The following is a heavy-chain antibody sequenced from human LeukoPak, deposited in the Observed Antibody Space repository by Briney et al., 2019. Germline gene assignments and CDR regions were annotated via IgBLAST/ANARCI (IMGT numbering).Heavy chain of an antibody. CDR3: ARAPMGAAALY. CDR2: MNPVSGNA. CDR1: GYTFSNFD. Sequence: GASVKVSWKASGYTFSNFDIDWVRQAPGQGLEWMGWMNPVSGNAGSAQKFQGRVTLTRDTSISTAYMELSSLRSDDTAFYYCARAPMGAAALYWGQGTLVTVSS. J-gene: IGHJ4*02. V-gene: IGHV1-8*01. D-gene: IGHD6-13*01.